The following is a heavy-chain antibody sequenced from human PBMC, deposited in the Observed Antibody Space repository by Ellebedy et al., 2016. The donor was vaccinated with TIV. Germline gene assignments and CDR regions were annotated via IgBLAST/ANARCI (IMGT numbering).Heavy chain of an antibody. CDR3: ARDSKNGWAFDI. Sequence: SETLSLTCSVSGGSISRYYWTWIRQTPGKGLEWIGYVYYTGGGDYSPSLKSRVTIKVDRSRNQISLKLTSVTAADTATYYCARDSKNGWAFDIWGPGTMVTVSS. CDR2: VYYTGGG. V-gene: IGHV4-59*01. J-gene: IGHJ3*02. D-gene: IGHD1-1*01. CDR1: GGSISRYY.